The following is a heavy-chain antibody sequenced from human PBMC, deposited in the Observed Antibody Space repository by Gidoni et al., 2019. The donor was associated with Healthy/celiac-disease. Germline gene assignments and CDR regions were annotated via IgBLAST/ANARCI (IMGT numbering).Heavy chain of an antibody. CDR3: ARDPLRAEQLDPVYYYYGMDV. Sequence: PGLVKPSQTLSLTCTVSGGSISSGGYYWSWIRQHPGKGLEWIGYIYYSGSTYYNPSLKSRVTISVDTSKNQFSLKLSSVTAADTAVYYCARDPLRAEQLDPVYYYYGMDVWGQGTTVTVSS. J-gene: IGHJ6*02. CDR2: IYYSGST. D-gene: IGHD6-13*01. V-gene: IGHV4-31*03. CDR1: GGSISSGGYY.